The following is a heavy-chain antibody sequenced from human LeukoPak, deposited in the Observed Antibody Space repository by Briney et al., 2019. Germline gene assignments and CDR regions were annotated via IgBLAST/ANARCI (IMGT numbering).Heavy chain of an antibody. CDR1: GFTFSSYS. D-gene: IGHD3-22*01. V-gene: IGHV3-48*04. J-gene: IGHJ4*02. CDR2: ISSSSSTI. CDR3: AGEYYYDSSGHWDY. Sequence: GGSLRLSCAASGFTFSSYSMNWVRQAPGKGLEWVSYISSSSSTIYYADSVKGRFTISRDNAKNSLYLQMNSLRAEDTAVYYCAGEYYYDSSGHWDYWGQGTLVTVSS.